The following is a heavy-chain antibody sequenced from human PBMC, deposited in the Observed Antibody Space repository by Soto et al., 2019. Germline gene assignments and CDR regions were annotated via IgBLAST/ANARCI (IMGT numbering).Heavy chain of an antibody. CDR1: GFTFSSYD. Sequence: VGSLRLSCAASGFTFSSYDMHWVRQATGKGLEWVSAIGTAGDTYYPGSVKGRFTISRENAKNSLYLQMNSLRAGDTAVYYCARGATYYYDSSGYYQTRYDAFDIWGQGTMVTVSS. CDR3: ARGATYYYDSSGYYQTRYDAFDI. D-gene: IGHD3-22*01. CDR2: IGTAGDT. V-gene: IGHV3-13*01. J-gene: IGHJ3*02.